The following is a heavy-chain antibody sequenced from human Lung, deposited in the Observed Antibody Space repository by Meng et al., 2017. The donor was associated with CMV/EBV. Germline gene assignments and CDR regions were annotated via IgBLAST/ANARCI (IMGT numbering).Heavy chain of an antibody. Sequence: GGSXRLSCAVSGFTLNNAWMSWVRQAPGKGLEWVGRIRSESDGGTTDYAAPVKGRFSISRDNSKKTLYVQMNSMKTEDTAVYYCTKKLRFLQWFQEIGEEYWXQGTXVTVSS. CDR2: IRSESDGGTT. CDR3: TKKLRFLQWFQEIGEEY. CDR1: GFTLNNAW. J-gene: IGHJ4*02. V-gene: IGHV3-15*01. D-gene: IGHD3-3*01.